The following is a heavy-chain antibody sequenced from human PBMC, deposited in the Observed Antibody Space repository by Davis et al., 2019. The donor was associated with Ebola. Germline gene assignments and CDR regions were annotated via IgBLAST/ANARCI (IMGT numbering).Heavy chain of an antibody. CDR1: GGSFSGYY. CDR2: INHSGST. J-gene: IGHJ4*02. V-gene: IGHV4-34*01. Sequence: PSETLSLTCAVYGGSFSGYYWSWIRQPPGKGLEWIGEINHSGSTYYNPSLKSRVTISVDTSKNQFSLKLSSVTAADTAVYYCARVSSGSYSLLLDYWGQGTLVTVSS. D-gene: IGHD1-26*01. CDR3: ARVSSGSYSLLLDY.